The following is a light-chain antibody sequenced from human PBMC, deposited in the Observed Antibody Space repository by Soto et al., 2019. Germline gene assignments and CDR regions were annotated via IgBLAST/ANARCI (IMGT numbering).Light chain of an antibody. Sequence: EIVMTQSPATLSVSPGERATLSCRASQSVSSSLAWYQQKPGQAPRLLIYGISTRATGLPGRFSGSGSGTEFTLTISSLQSEELAVYYCQQYNNWPRTFGGGTKVEIK. CDR2: GIS. CDR1: QSVSSS. CDR3: QQYNNWPRT. V-gene: IGKV3-15*01. J-gene: IGKJ4*01.